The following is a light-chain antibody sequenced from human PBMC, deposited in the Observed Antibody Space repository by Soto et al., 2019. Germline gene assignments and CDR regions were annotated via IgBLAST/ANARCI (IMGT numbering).Light chain of an antibody. Sequence: QLVLTQPPSASASLGASVTLTCTLSSGYSNYEVDWYQQRPGKGPRFVMRVGTGGIVGSKGDGIPDRFSVLGSGLNRYLTIKNIQEEDESDYHCGADHGGGSNYVFGTGTKLTVL. V-gene: IGLV9-49*01. CDR1: SGYSNYE. J-gene: IGLJ1*01. CDR3: GADHGGGSNYV. CDR2: VGTGGIVG.